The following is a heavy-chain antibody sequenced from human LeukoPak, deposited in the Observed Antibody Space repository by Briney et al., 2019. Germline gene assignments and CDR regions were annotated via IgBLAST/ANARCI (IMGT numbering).Heavy chain of an antibody. CDR3: VRGAYSSSWLNFDY. D-gene: IGHD6-13*01. J-gene: IGHJ4*02. CDR1: GFTFSSYA. CDR2: IPYDGSNK. V-gene: IGHV3-30*04. Sequence: GGSLRLSCAASGFTFSSYAMHWVRQAPGKGLEWVGLIPYDGSNKYYADSVKGRFTVSRDNSKNTLYLQMNSLRAEDTAVYYCVRGAYSSSWLNFDYWGQGTLVTVSS.